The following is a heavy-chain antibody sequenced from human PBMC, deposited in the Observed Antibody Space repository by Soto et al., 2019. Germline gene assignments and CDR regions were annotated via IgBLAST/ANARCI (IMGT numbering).Heavy chain of an antibody. Sequence: SETLCLTCTVSGGSISSYYWSWIRQPPGKGLEWIGYIYYSGSTNYNPSLKSRVTISVDTSKNQLSLKLSSVTAADTAVYYCARRYGYYFDYWGQGTLVTVSS. D-gene: IGHD4-17*01. CDR3: ARRYGYYFDY. V-gene: IGHV4-59*08. CDR2: IYYSGST. J-gene: IGHJ4*02. CDR1: GGSISSYY.